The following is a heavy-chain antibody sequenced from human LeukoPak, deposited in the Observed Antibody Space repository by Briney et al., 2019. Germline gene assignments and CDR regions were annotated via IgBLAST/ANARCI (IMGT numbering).Heavy chain of an antibody. Sequence: SETLSLTCTVYGDSMTSYYWSWIRHPPGKGVEWVGNIYYSGTSNYNPSLRSRVTISEDTSKNQFSRELNSVTVADTAVYYCARHDQVSTSSPKFNDAFDIWGQGTMVTVSS. CDR3: ARHDQVSTSSPKFNDAFDI. CDR1: GDSMTSYY. J-gene: IGHJ3*02. D-gene: IGHD2-2*01. CDR2: IYYSGTS. V-gene: IGHV4-59*08.